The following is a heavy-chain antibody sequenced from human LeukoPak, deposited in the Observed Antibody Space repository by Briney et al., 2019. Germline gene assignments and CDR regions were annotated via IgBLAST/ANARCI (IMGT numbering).Heavy chain of an antibody. V-gene: IGHV1-2*02. CDR1: GYTFTGYY. Sequence: ASVKVSCKASGYTFTGYYMHWVRQAPGRGLEWMGWINPNSGGTNYAQKFQGRVTMTRDTSISTAYMELSRLRSDDTAVYYCARTVATKPYYYYYMDVWGKGTTVTISS. CDR3: ARTVATKPYYYYYMDV. D-gene: IGHD1-26*01. CDR2: INPNSGGT. J-gene: IGHJ6*03.